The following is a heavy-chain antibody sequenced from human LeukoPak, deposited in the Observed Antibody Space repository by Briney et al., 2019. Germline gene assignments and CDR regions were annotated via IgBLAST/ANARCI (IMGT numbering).Heavy chain of an antibody. CDR1: GGTFSSYA. V-gene: IGHV1-69*13. D-gene: IGHD3-22*01. J-gene: IGHJ2*01. CDR2: IIPIFGTA. Sequence: ASVKVSCKASGGTFSSYAISWVRQAPGQGLEWMGGIIPIFGTANYAQKFQGRVTITADESTSTAYMELSSLRSEDTAVYYCARDQYYYDSSGYMGYFDLWGRGTPVMVSS. CDR3: ARDQYYYDSSGYMGYFDL.